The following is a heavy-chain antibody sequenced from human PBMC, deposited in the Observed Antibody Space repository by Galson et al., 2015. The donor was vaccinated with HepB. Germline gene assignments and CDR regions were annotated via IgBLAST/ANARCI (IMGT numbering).Heavy chain of an antibody. D-gene: IGHD6-13*01. CDR3: ARDGSSSWYSDAFDI. V-gene: IGHV3-48*01. Sequence: SLRLSCAASGFTFSSYSMNWVRQAPGKGLEWVSYISSSSTIYYADSVKGRFTISRDNAKNSLYLQMNSLRAEDTAVYYCARDGSSSWYSDAFDIWGQGTMVTVSS. CDR1: GFTFSSYS. CDR2: ISSSSTI. J-gene: IGHJ3*02.